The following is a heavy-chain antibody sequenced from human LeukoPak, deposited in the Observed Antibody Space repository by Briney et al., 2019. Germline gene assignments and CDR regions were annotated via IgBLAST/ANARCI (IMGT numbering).Heavy chain of an antibody. J-gene: IGHJ3*02. CDR3: ARDLRYCSSASCSENGAFDI. D-gene: IGHD2-2*01. CDR2: ISYDGTNK. V-gene: IGHV3-30-3*01. CDR1: GFTFSSYA. Sequence: PGRSLRLSCAASGFTFSSYAMHWVRQAPGKGLEWVAVISYDGTNKYYADSVKGRFTISRDNARNSLFLQMNSLRAEDTAVYYCARDLRYCSSASCSENGAFDIWGQGTMVTVSS.